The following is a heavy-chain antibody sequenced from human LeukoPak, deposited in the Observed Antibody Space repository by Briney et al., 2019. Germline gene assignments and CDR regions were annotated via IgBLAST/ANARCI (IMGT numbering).Heavy chain of an antibody. CDR3: ARGRYYYDSSGPMYYFDY. V-gene: IGHV4-59*01. CDR2: IYYSGST. Sequence: SETLSLTCTVSGGSISSYYWSWIRQPPGKGLEWIGYIYYSGSTNYNPSLKSRVTMSVDTSKNQFSLKLSSVTAADTAVYYCARGRYYYDSSGPMYYFDYWGQGTLVTVSS. D-gene: IGHD3-22*01. J-gene: IGHJ4*02. CDR1: GGSISSYY.